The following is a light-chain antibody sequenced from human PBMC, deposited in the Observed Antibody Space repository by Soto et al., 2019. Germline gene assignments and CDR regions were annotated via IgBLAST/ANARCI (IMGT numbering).Light chain of an antibody. CDR2: RSD. V-gene: IGLV1-47*01. CDR3: TARDDILSVVV. J-gene: IGLJ2*01. Sequence: QAVLTQPPSASGAPGQRVTISCSGSSSNIGSNHVYWYQQFPGMAPKLLMYRSDQRPTGVPDRFSGSRSGTSASLAISGLRSHDDAAYYCTARDDILSVVVFGGGTKLTVL. CDR1: SSNIGSNH.